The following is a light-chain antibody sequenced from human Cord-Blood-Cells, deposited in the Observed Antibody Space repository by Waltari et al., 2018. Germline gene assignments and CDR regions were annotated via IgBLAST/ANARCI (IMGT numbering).Light chain of an antibody. CDR2: DAS. CDR3: QQRSNWPALT. CDR1: QSVSSY. J-gene: IGKJ4*01. Sequence: EIVLTQSPATLSLSPGASATLSCTASQSVSSYLAWYQQKPGQAPRLLIYDASNRATGIPARFSGSGSGTDFTLTISSLEPEDFAVYYCQQRSNWPALTFGGGTKVEIK. V-gene: IGKV3-11*01.